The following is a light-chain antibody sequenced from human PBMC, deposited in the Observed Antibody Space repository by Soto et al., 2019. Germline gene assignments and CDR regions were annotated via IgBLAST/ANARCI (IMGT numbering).Light chain of an antibody. Sequence: EIVMTQSPVTLSVSPGERATLSCRASQSVRSTYLAWYQQKPGQAPRLLIFGVSNRAAGIPARFSGSGSGTEFTLTISSLQSEDFAVYYCQQYGRSPPLTFGGGTKVEMK. CDR3: QQYGRSPPLT. CDR1: QSVRSTY. CDR2: GVS. J-gene: IGKJ4*01. V-gene: IGKV3-15*01.